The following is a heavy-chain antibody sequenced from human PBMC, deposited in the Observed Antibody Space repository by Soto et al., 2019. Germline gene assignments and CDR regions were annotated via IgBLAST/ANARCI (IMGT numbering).Heavy chain of an antibody. CDR1: GGTFSSYA. D-gene: IGHD4-17*01. Sequence: QVQLVQSGAEVKKPGSSVKVSCKASGGTFSSYAISWVRQAPGQGLEWMGGIIPVFGTANYAQKFQGRVTITADESTGTGYMELSSLRSEDTAVYYCASRGPSTVTTSDVWGQGTTVTVSS. V-gene: IGHV1-69*12. J-gene: IGHJ6*02. CDR2: IIPVFGTA. CDR3: ASRGPSTVTTSDV.